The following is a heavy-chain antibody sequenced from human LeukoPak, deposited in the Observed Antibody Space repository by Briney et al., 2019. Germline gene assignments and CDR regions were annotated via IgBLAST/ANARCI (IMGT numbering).Heavy chain of an antibody. CDR3: ARVRADSSGYYYRSYYYYYMDV. Sequence: PSETLSLTCTVSGGSISSYYWSWIRQPPGKGLEWIGYIYYSGSTNYNPSLKSRVTISVDTSKNQFSLKLSSVTAADTAVYYCARVRADSSGYYYRSYYYYYMDVWGKGTTVTISS. CDR1: GGSISSYY. D-gene: IGHD3-22*01. CDR2: IYYSGST. V-gene: IGHV4-59*01. J-gene: IGHJ6*03.